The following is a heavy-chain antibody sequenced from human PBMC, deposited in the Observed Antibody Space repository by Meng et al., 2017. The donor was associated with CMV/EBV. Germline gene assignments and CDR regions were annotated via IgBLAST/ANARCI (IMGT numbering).Heavy chain of an antibody. CDR2: ISAYNGNT. CDR3: ARDGGQWPGGSHYYYYYGMDV. D-gene: IGHD6-19*01. Sequence: ASVKVSCKASGYTFTSYGISWVRQAPGQGLEWMGWISAYNGNTNYARKLQGRVTMTTDTSTSTAYMELRSLRSDDTAVYYCARDGGQWPGGSHYYYYYGMDVWGQGTTVTVSS. V-gene: IGHV1-18*01. CDR1: GYTFTSYG. J-gene: IGHJ6*02.